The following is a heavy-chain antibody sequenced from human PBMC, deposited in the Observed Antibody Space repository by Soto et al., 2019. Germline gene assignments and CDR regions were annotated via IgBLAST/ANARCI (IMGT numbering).Heavy chain of an antibody. CDR3: ARDKITGLFDY. J-gene: IGHJ4*02. D-gene: IGHD2-8*02. Sequence: SETLSLTCTVSGGSITSSSYYWGWIRQPPGKGLEWIGNIYYSGSTYYNPSLKSRVTISVDTSKTQFSLKLTSVTAADTAVYYCARDKITGLFDYWGQGTLVTVS. CDR1: GGSITSSSYY. V-gene: IGHV4-39*02. CDR2: IYYSGST.